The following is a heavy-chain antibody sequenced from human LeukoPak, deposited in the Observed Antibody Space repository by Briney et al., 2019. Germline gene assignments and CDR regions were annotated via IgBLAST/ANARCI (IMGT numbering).Heavy chain of an antibody. CDR3: AREGLYYYDSSGYPDY. V-gene: IGHV3-21*01. CDR2: ISSSSSYI. D-gene: IGHD3-22*01. CDR1: GFTFSSYI. J-gene: IGHJ4*02. Sequence: GGSLRLSCAASGFTFSSYIMNWVRQAPGKGLEWVSSISSSSSYIYYADSVKGRFTISRDNAKNSLYLQMNSLRAEDTAVYYCAREGLYYYDSSGYPDYWGQGTLVTVSS.